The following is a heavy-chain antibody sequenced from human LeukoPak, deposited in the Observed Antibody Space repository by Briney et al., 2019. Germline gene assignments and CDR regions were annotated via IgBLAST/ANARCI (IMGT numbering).Heavy chain of an antibody. D-gene: IGHD5-12*01. V-gene: IGHV3-48*04. J-gene: IGHJ4*02. CDR2: ISSSSSTI. CDR1: GFTLSSYS. Sequence: GGCLRLSCAASGFTLSSYSMNWVRQAPGKGLEWVSYISSSSSTIYYADSVKGRFTISRDNAKNSLYLQMNSLRAEDTAVYYCARDPGIVATAYFDYWGQGTLVTVSA. CDR3: ARDPGIVATAYFDY.